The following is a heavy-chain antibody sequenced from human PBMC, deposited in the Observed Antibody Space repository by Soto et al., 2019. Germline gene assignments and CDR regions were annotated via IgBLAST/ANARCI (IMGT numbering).Heavy chain of an antibody. CDR2: INGGNGNT. V-gene: IGHV1-3*01. CDR3: ARDNGSGSYYPFDY. Sequence: QVQLVQSGAEVKKTGASVKVSCKASGYTFITYAIHWVRQAPGQRLEWMGWINGGNGNTKYSQKFQGRVTITRDTSARTAYMELSSLRSEDTAVYYCARDNGSGSYYPFDYWGQGTLVTVSS. CDR1: GYTFITYA. D-gene: IGHD3-10*01. J-gene: IGHJ4*02.